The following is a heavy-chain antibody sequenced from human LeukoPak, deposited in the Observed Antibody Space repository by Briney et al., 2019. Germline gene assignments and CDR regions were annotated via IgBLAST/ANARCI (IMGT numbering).Heavy chain of an antibody. V-gene: IGHV4-34*01. CDR1: GGSFSGYY. CDR3: ARGRSYYDSSGYYLDY. J-gene: IGHJ4*02. CDR2: INHSGST. D-gene: IGHD3-22*01. Sequence: SETLSLTCAVYGGSFSGYYWSWIRQPPGKGLEWIGEINHSGSTNYNPSPKSRVTISVDTSKNQFSLKLSSVTAADTAVYYCARGRSYYDSSGYYLDYWGQGTLVTVSS.